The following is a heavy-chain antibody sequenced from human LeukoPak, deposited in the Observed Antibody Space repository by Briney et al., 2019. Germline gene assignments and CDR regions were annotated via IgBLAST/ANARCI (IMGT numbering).Heavy chain of an antibody. CDR2: INHSGST. J-gene: IGHJ5*02. Sequence: SETLSLTCAVYGGSLSGYYCSWIRQPPGKGLEWIGEINHSGSTNYNPSLKSRVTISVDTSKNQFSLKLSSVTAADTAVYYCARDHKRYYDFWSGYYTGWFDPWGQGTLVTVSS. CDR3: ARDHKRYYDFWSGYYTGWFDP. V-gene: IGHV4-34*01. CDR1: GGSLSGYY. D-gene: IGHD3-3*01.